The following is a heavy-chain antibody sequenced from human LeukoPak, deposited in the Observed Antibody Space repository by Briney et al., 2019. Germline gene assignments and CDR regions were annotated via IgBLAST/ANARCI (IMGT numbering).Heavy chain of an antibody. D-gene: IGHD3-10*01. CDR1: GFTFSSYE. V-gene: IGHV3-48*03. Sequence: PGGSLRLSCAASGFTFSSYEMNWVRQAPGKGLEWVSYISSSGSTIYYADSVKGRFTISRDNAKNSLYLQMNSLRSDDTAVYYCARDLDGSGSYWRWGQGTLVTVSS. J-gene: IGHJ4*02. CDR2: ISSSGSTI. CDR3: ARDLDGSGSYWR.